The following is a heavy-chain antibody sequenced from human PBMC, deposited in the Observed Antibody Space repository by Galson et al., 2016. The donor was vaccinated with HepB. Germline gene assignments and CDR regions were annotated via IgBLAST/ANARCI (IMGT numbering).Heavy chain of an antibody. V-gene: IGHV4-4*02. J-gene: IGHJ6*02. CDR3: ATQPSEYCTNGVCYYYYYGMDV. Sequence: ETLSLTCAVSGGSISSSNWWSWVRQPPGKGLEWIGEIYHSGSTNYNPSLKSRVTITVDKSKNQFSLKLSSVTAADTAVYYCATQPSEYCTNGVCYYYYYGMDVWGQGTTVTVSS. D-gene: IGHD2-8*01. CDR2: IYHSGST. CDR1: GGSISSSNW.